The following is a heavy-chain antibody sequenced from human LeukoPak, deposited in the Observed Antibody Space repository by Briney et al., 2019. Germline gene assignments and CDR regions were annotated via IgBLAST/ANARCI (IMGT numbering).Heavy chain of an antibody. V-gene: IGHV1-69*06. CDR3: ARGGGTVTTLFYDY. J-gene: IGHJ4*02. D-gene: IGHD4-17*01. CDR2: IIPIFGTA. Sequence: ASVKVSCKASGGTFSSYAISWVRQAPGQGLEWMGGIIPIFGTANYAQKFQGRVTITADKSTSTAYMELSSLRSEDTAAYYCARGGGTVTTLFYDYWGQGTLVTVSS. CDR1: GGTFSSYA.